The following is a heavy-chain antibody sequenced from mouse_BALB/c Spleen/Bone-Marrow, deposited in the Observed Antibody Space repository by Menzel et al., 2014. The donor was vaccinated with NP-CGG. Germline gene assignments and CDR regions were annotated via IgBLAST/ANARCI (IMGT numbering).Heavy chain of an antibody. D-gene: IGHD4-1*01. Sequence: VQLQQSGPELVKPGASVKVSCKASGYAFTSYNMYWVKQSHGKSLEWIGYIDPYNGGTSYNQRFKGKATLTVDKSSGTAYMHLNSLTSEDSAVYYCARIGIGNIGGAYWGQGTLVTVSA. V-gene: IGHV1S135*01. CDR3: ARIGIGNIGGAY. J-gene: IGHJ3*01. CDR2: IDPYNGGT. CDR1: GYAFTSYN.